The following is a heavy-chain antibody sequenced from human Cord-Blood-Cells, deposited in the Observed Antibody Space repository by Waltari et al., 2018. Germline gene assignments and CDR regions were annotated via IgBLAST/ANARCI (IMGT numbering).Heavy chain of an antibody. Sequence: QVQLVQSGAEVKKPGASVKVSCKASGYTFTGYYMHWVRQAPGQGLEWMGWINPNRGGTNYAQKFQGRVTMTRGTSISTAYMELSRLRSDDTAVYYCARNRYSGSYYYFDYWGQGTLVTVSS. J-gene: IGHJ4*02. CDR1: GYTFTGYY. D-gene: IGHD1-26*01. CDR3: ARNRYSGSYYYFDY. V-gene: IGHV1-2*02. CDR2: INPNRGGT.